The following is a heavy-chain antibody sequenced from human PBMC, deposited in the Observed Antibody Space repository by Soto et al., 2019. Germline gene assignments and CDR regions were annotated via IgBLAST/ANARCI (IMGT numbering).Heavy chain of an antibody. CDR3: ASGMYCGGDCYDYYYYGMDV. Sequence: ASVKVSCKASGYTFTSYAMHWVRQAPGQRLEWMGWINAGNGNTKYSQKFQGRVTITRDTSASTAYMELSSLRSEDTAVYYCASGMYCGGDCYDYYYYGMDVWGQGTTVTVSS. CDR2: INAGNGNT. V-gene: IGHV1-3*01. D-gene: IGHD2-21*02. J-gene: IGHJ6*02. CDR1: GYTFTSYA.